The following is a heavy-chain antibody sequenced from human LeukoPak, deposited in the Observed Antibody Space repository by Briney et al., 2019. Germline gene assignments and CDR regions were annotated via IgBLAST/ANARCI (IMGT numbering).Heavy chain of an antibody. V-gene: IGHV5-51*01. D-gene: IGHD3-22*01. CDR2: IYPGDSDT. CDR3: ARPYYYDSSGYYYGAPRGAFDI. J-gene: IGHJ3*02. Sequence: ESLKISCKGSGYSFTSYWIGWVRQMPGKGLEWMGIIYPGDSDTRYSPSFQGQVTISADKSISTAYLQWSSLKASDTAMYYCARPYYYDSSGYYYGAPRGAFDIWGQGTMVTVSS. CDR1: GYSFTSYW.